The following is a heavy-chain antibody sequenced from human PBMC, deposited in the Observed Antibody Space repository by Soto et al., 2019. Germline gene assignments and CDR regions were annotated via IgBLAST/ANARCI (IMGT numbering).Heavy chain of an antibody. CDR2: IIPIFGTA. Sequence: SVKASCKASGGTFSSYAISWLRQAPGQGLEWMGGIIPIFGTANYAQKFQGRVTITADESTNTAYMELSSLRSEDTAVYYCALTEGEYCGGDCYSFPPNDAFDIWGQGTMVTVSS. V-gene: IGHV1-69*13. D-gene: IGHD2-21*02. CDR3: ALTEGEYCGGDCYSFPPNDAFDI. CDR1: GGTFSSYA. J-gene: IGHJ3*02.